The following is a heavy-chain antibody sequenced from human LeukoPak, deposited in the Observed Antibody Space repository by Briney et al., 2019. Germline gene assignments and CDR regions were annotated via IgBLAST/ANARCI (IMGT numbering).Heavy chain of an antibody. V-gene: IGHV4-61*02. CDR1: GGSISSGSYY. D-gene: IGHD3-10*01. J-gene: IGHJ3*02. CDR3: AREMNYYGSGSLDI. CDR2: IYTSGST. Sequence: PSETLSLTCTVSGGSISSGSYYWSWIRQPAGKGLEWIGRIYTSGSTNYNPSLKSRVTISVDTSKNQFSLKLSSVTAADTAVYYRAREMNYYGSGSLDIWGQGTMVTVSS.